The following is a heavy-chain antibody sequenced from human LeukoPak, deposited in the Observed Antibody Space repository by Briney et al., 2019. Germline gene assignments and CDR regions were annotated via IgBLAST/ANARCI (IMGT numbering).Heavy chain of an antibody. V-gene: IGHV3-33*03. CDR1: GFTFSSYG. Sequence: PGGSLRLSCAASGFTFSSYGMHWVRQAPGKGLEWVAVIWYDGSNENYADSVKGQFTISRDNSKNTLYLQMNSLRVEDTAVYYCAKSGVRAAADTNAFDIWGQGTMVTVSS. D-gene: IGHD6-13*01. CDR2: IWYDGSNE. J-gene: IGHJ3*02. CDR3: AKSGVRAAADTNAFDI.